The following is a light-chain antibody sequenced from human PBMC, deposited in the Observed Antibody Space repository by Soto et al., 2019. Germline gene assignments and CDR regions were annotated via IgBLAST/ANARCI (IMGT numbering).Light chain of an antibody. J-gene: IGKJ1*01. CDR1: QSISSY. V-gene: IGKV1-39*01. Sequence: DIQMTQSPSSLSASVGDRVTITCRASQSISSYLNWYQQKPGKAPKLLIYAASSLQSGVPSRFSSSGSGTDFTLTISCLQPEDFATYYCQQSYSTPRTFGQGTKVEIK. CDR3: QQSYSTPRT. CDR2: AAS.